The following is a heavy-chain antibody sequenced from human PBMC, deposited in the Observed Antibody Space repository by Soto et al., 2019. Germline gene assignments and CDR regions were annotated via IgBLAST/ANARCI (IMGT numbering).Heavy chain of an antibody. Sequence: EVQLVESGGGLVKPGGSLRLSCAASGFTFSSYSMNWVSEAPGKGLEWVSSISSSSSYIYYADSVKGRFTISRDNAKNSLYLQMNSLRAEDTAVYYCARLYGANYRAFDIWSQGTMVTVSS. CDR2: ISSSSSYI. J-gene: IGHJ3*02. CDR3: ARLYGANYRAFDI. D-gene: IGHD4-17*01. CDR1: GFTFSSYS. V-gene: IGHV3-21*01.